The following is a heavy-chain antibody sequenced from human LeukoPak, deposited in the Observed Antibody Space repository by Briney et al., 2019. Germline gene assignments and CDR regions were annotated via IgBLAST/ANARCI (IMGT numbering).Heavy chain of an antibody. Sequence: GGSLRLSCAASGFTFSSYAMNWVRQAPGRGLEWVSGFSGSGGTTYYADSVKGRFTISRDNSKNTLYLQMNSLRAEDTAVYYCANGNRCTSPNCLGYYYFYMDVWGKGTTVTASS. V-gene: IGHV3-23*01. J-gene: IGHJ6*03. CDR3: ANGNRCTSPNCLGYYYFYMDV. CDR1: GFTFSSYA. CDR2: FSGSGGTT. D-gene: IGHD2-8*01.